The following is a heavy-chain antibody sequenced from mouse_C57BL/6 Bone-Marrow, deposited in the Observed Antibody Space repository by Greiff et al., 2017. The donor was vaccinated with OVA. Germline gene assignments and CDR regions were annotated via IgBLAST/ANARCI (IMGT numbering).Heavy chain of an antibody. CDR1: GYTFTNYW. CDR2: IYPGGGYT. CDR3: ARGGAYYYGSSYPYWYFDV. Sequence: QVQLQQSGAELVRPGPSVKMSCKASGYTFTNYWIGWAKQRPGHGLEWIGDIYPGGGYTNYNEKFKGKATLTADKSSSTAYMQFSSLTSEDSAIYYCARGGAYYYGSSYPYWYFDVWGTGTTVTVSS. V-gene: IGHV1-63*01. J-gene: IGHJ1*03. D-gene: IGHD1-1*01.